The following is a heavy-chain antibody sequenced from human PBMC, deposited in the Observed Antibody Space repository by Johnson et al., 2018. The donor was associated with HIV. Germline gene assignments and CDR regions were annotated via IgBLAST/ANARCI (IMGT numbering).Heavy chain of an antibody. CDR1: GFFFSGSA. J-gene: IGHJ3*02. CDR3: AKDKSNACDI. Sequence: QEQLVESEGGVVQPGRSLRLSCAASGFFFSGSAMHWVRQASGKGLEWVSLIYSGGSTYYADSVKGRFTISRDNFKNTLYLQMNSLRAEDTAVYYCAKDKSNACDIWGQGTMVTVSS. V-gene: IGHV3-NL1*01. CDR2: IYSGGST.